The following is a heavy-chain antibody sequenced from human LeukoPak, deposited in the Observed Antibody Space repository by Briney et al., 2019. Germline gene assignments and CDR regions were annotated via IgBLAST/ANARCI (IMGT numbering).Heavy chain of an antibody. V-gene: IGHV3-21*01. Sequence: PGGSLRLSCAASGFTFSSYSMNWVRQAPGKGLEWVSSITTSSSYIYYADSVKGRFTISRDNAKNSLYLQMNSLRAEDTAVYYCAELGITMIGGVWGKGTTVTISS. CDR1: GFTFSSYS. D-gene: IGHD3-10*02. CDR3: AELGITMIGGV. J-gene: IGHJ6*04. CDR2: ITTSSSYI.